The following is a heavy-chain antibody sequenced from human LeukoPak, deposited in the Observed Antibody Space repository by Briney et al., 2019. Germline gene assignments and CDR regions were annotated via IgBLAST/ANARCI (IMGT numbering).Heavy chain of an antibody. CDR1: GFTFNTYS. CDR3: ATGNLVVQEY. Sequence: GGSLRLSCAASGFTFNTYSMHWVRQAPGKGLEWISYITSDSRAIYYADSVKGRFTISRDNAKNSLYLQMNSLRPEDTAVYYCATGNLVVQEYWGQGTLVTVSS. CDR2: ITSDSRAI. J-gene: IGHJ4*02. D-gene: IGHD2-15*01. V-gene: IGHV3-48*01.